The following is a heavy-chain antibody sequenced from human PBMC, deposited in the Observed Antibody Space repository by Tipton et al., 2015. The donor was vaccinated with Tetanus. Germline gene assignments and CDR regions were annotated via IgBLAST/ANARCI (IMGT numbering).Heavy chain of an antibody. J-gene: IGHJ4*02. CDR3: ARARGVAVAGGDY. CDR2: IYSDGST. D-gene: IGHD6-19*01. V-gene: IGHV3-66*01. Sequence: SLRLSCAASGFTVSSNYISWVRQAPGKGLEWVSVIYSDGSTYYADSVKDRFTISRDNSKNTLYLQMISLRVEDTAVYYCARARGVAVAGGDYWGQGTLVTVSS. CDR1: GFTVSSNY.